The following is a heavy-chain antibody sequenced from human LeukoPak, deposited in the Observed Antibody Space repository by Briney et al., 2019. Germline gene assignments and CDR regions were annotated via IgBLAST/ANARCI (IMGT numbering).Heavy chain of an antibody. CDR1: RXTFSSYW. Sequence: PGGSPRLSCAASRXTFSSYWMHWVRQAPGKGRVWVSRINGDGGTTSYADSVKGRFTISRDNAKSTLYLQMNSLRAEDTAVYYCARGNYGSGSSSDYWGQGTLVTVSS. CDR3: ARGNYGSGSSSDY. D-gene: IGHD3-10*01. CDR2: INGDGGTT. V-gene: IGHV3-74*01. J-gene: IGHJ4*02.